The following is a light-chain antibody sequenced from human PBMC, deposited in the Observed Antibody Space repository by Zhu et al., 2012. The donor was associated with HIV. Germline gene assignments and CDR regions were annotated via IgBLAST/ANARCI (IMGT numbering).Light chain of an antibody. Sequence: EIVLTQSPGTLSLSPGERATLSCRASQSLSSSYLAWYQLKLGQAPRLLIYGASNRATGIPDRFSGSGSGTDFTLTIGRLEPEDFAVYYCQQYGSSPFTFGPGTKVGYQT. CDR2: GAS. CDR1: QSLSSSY. CDR3: QQYGSSPFT. V-gene: IGKV3-20*01. J-gene: IGKJ3*01.